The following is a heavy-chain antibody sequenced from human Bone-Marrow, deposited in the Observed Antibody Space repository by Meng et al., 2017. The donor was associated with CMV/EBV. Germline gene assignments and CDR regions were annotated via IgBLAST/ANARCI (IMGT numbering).Heavy chain of an antibody. D-gene: IGHD3-22*01. CDR1: GFTFSSYA. Sequence: GESLKISCAASGFTFSSYAMHWVRQAPGKGLEWVAVISYDGSNKYYADSVKGRFTISRDNSKNTLYLQMNSLRAEDMAVYYCARDEYDSSGYYPYYFDYWGQGTLVTVSS. V-gene: IGHV3-30*04. CDR2: ISYDGSNK. CDR3: ARDEYDSSGYYPYYFDY. J-gene: IGHJ4*02.